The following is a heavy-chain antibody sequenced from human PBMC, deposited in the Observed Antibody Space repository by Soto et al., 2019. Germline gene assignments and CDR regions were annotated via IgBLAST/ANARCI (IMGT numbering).Heavy chain of an antibody. D-gene: IGHD6-13*01. J-gene: IGHJ5*02. CDR2: IYPGDSDT. CDR3: ARLVSSSWTLSWLDP. V-gene: IGHV5-51*01. CDR1: GYSFTSYW. Sequence: GESLKISCKGSGYSFTSYWIGWVRQMPGKGLEWMGIIYPGDSDTRYSPSFQGQVTISADKSISTAYLQWSSLKASDTAMYYCARLVSSSWTLSWLDPWGKGTLVTVAS.